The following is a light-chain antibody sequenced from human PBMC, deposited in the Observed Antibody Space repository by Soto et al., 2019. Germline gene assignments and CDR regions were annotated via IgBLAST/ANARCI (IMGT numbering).Light chain of an antibody. CDR2: WAS. CDR1: QSVFYSSNSKNY. CDR3: QQYFSSPLT. Sequence: DIVMTQSPDSLAVSLGERATINCKSSQSVFYSSNSKNYLAWYQQKPGQPPKLLIYWASARESGVPDRFGGSGSGTDFTLTISSLQAEDVAFYFCQQYFSSPLTFGGGTKVEIK. V-gene: IGKV4-1*01. J-gene: IGKJ4*01.